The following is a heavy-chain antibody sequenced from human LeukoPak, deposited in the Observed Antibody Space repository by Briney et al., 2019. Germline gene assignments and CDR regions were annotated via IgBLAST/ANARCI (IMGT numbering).Heavy chain of an antibody. CDR2: ISYDGSNK. D-gene: IGHD2-15*01. V-gene: IGHV3-30-3*01. CDR1: GFSFSSYA. Sequence: GGSLRLSCAASGFSFSSYAMHWVRQAPGKGLEWVAVISYDGSNKYYADSVKGRFTISRDNSKNTLYLQMNSLRAEDTAVYYCARDGGLATFDYWGQGTLVTVSS. CDR3: ARDGGLATFDY. J-gene: IGHJ4*02.